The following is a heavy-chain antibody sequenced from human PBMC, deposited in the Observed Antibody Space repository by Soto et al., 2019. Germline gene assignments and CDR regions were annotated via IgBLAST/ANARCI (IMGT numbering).Heavy chain of an antibody. CDR1: GGTFSSYA. V-gene: IGHV1-69*13. D-gene: IGHD3-22*01. CDR2: IIPIFGTA. CDR3: ARDYDRPFGMDV. Sequence: GASVKVSCKASGGTFSSYAISWVRQAPGQGLEWMGGIIPIFGTANYAQKFQGRVTITADESTSTAYMELSSLRSEDTAVYYCARDYDRPFGMDVWGQGTTVTVSS. J-gene: IGHJ6*02.